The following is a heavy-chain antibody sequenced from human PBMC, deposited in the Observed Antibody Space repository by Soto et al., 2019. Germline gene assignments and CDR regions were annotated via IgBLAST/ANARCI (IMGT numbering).Heavy chain of an antibody. V-gene: IGHV1-69*01. Sequence: QVQLVQSGAEVKKPGSSVKVSCKASAGTFSSYAISWVRQAPGQGREWMGGIIPIFGTANYAQKFQGRVTITADESTSTAYMELSSLRSDDTAVYYCARDSYYYDSSGYNFDYWGQGTLVTVSS. D-gene: IGHD3-22*01. CDR1: AGTFSSYA. J-gene: IGHJ4*02. CDR2: IIPIFGTA. CDR3: ARDSYYYDSSGYNFDY.